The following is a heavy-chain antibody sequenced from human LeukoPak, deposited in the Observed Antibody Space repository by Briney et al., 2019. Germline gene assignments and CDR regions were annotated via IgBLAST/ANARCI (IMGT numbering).Heavy chain of an antibody. Sequence: QPGGSLRLSCAASGFTFSSYAMPWVRQAPGKGLEWVAVISYDGSNKYYADSVKGRFTISRDNSKNTLYLQMNSLRAEDTAVYYCARDLAIAVAGTGLDYWGQGTLVTVSS. CDR3: ARDLAIAVAGTGLDY. D-gene: IGHD6-19*01. V-gene: IGHV3-30-3*01. J-gene: IGHJ4*02. CDR1: GFTFSSYA. CDR2: ISYDGSNK.